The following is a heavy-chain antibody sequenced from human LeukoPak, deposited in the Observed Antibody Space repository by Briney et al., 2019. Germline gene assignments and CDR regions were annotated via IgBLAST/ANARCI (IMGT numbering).Heavy chain of an antibody. CDR2: IYHSGST. J-gene: IGHJ4*02. Sequence: PSETLSLTCTVSGYSISSGYYWGWIRQPPGKGLEWIGSIYHSGSTYYNPSLKSRVTISVDTSKNQFSLKLSSVTAADTAVYYWGRLGITFLGVVPGDYGGQGTLVPVSS. CDR3: GRLGITFLGVVPGDY. V-gene: IGHV4-38-2*02. CDR1: GYSISSGYY. D-gene: IGHD3-3*01.